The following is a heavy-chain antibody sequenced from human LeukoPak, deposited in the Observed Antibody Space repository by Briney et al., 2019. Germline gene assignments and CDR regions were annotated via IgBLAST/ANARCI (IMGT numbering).Heavy chain of an antibody. D-gene: IGHD1-1*01. V-gene: IGHV3-74*01. CDR1: GFTFSNAW. Sequence: GGSLRLSCAASGFTFSNAWMSWVRQAPGKGLVWVSLINGDGSTISYADSVKGRFTISRDNAKNSLYLQMNSLRAEDTAVYYCTRRGASTGGLDYWGQGTLVTVSS. J-gene: IGHJ4*02. CDR3: TRRGASTGGLDY. CDR2: INGDGSTI.